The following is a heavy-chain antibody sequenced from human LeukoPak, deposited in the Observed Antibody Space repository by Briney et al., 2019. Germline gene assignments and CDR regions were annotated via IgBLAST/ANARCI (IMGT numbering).Heavy chain of an antibody. D-gene: IGHD3-16*01. CDR3: ATELGGHGFGP. Sequence: ASVKVSCKSSGASLNKYGISWVRQAPGQGLEWMGGIIPTFGLADYAQDFQGRVTVTTDESTNTAYLELRSLRSEDTAVYYCATELGGHGFGPWGPGTLVTVSS. V-gene: IGHV1-69*05. CDR1: GASLNKYG. CDR2: IIPTFGLA. J-gene: IGHJ5*02.